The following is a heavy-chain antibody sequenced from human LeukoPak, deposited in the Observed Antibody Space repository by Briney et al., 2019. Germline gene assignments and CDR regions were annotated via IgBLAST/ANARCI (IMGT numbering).Heavy chain of an antibody. V-gene: IGHV1-18*01. Sequence: ASVKVSCKASGYTFTSYGISWVRQAPGQGLEWMGWISAYDGNTNYAQKLQGRVTMTTDTSTSTAYMELRSLRSDDTAVYYCARDGTKWELLPCDYGGRGPRVTVSS. CDR2: ISAYDGNT. J-gene: IGHJ4*02. D-gene: IGHD1-26*01. CDR1: GYTFTSYG. CDR3: ARDGTKWELLPCDY.